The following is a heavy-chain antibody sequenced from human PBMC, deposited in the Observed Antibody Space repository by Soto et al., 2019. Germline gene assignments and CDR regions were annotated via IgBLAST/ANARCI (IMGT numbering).Heavy chain of an antibody. CDR1: GFTFSGSA. V-gene: IGHV3-73*01. CDR2: IRSKANSYAT. CDR3: TRLSVDIVATGKDY. J-gene: IGHJ4*02. D-gene: IGHD5-12*01. Sequence: GGSLRLSCAASGFTFSGSAMHWVRQASGKGLEWVGRIRSKANSYATAYAASVKGRFTISRDDLKNTAYLQMNSLKTEDTAVYYCTRLSVDIVATGKDYWGQGTLVTVSS.